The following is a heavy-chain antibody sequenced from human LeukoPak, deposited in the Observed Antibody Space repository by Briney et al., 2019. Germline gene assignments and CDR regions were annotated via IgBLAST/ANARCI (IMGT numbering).Heavy chain of an antibody. V-gene: IGHV1-2*02. Sequence: ASVKVSCKASGYSFSDYDINWVRQAPGQGLEWMGWIAPKSGGTNYAKKFQGRVTMTRDTSISTAYMELNRLRSDDTAVYYCARARGYCSGGSCYSTGHYFDYWGQGTLVTVSS. CDR3: ARARGYCSGGSCYSTGHYFDY. CDR2: IAPKSGGT. CDR1: GYSFSDYD. J-gene: IGHJ4*02. D-gene: IGHD2-15*01.